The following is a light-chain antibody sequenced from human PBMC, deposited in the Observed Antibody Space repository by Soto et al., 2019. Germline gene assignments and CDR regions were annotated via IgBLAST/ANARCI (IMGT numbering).Light chain of an antibody. Sequence: DIQMTQSPSSLSASVGDRVTITCRASQSISSYLNWYQQKPGKAPKLLIYAASTLQSGVPSRFSGSGSGTDFTLTISCLQSEDFATYYCQQYYNLPITFGQGTRLEIK. CDR1: QSISSY. J-gene: IGKJ5*01. CDR2: AAS. CDR3: QQYYNLPIT. V-gene: IGKV1-39*01.